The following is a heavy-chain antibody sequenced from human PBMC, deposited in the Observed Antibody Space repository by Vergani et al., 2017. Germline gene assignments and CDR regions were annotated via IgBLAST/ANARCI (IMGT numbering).Heavy chain of an antibody. Sequence: QVQLVESGGGLVKPGGSLRLSCAASGFTFSDYYMSWIRQAPGKGLEWVSYISSSGSTIYYADSVKGRFTNSRDNAKNSLYLQMNSLRAEDTAVYYCARATPRTTARNYYYYYYMDVWGKGTTVTVSS. CDR1: GFTFSDYY. CDR3: ARATPRTTARNYYYYYYMDV. J-gene: IGHJ6*03. CDR2: ISSSGSTI. V-gene: IGHV3-11*01. D-gene: IGHD1-7*01.